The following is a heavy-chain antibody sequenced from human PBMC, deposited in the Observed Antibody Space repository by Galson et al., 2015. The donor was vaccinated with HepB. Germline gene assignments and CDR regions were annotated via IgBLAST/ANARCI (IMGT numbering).Heavy chain of an antibody. V-gene: IGHV3-21*01. Sequence: SLRLSCAASGFIFSRYSMNWVRQAPGKGLEWVSSTSSSGSSISYADSAKGRFTISRDNAKNSLYLQMNSLRAEDTAVYYCARGRGDNANFDYWDQGTLVTVSS. CDR2: TSSSGSSI. D-gene: IGHD4-23*01. CDR3: ARGRGDNANFDY. CDR1: GFIFSRYS. J-gene: IGHJ4*02.